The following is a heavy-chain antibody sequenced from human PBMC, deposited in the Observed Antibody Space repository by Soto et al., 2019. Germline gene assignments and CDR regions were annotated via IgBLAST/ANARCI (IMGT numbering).Heavy chain of an antibody. D-gene: IGHD3-22*01. CDR3: ARSPGDYDSSGYYFFFDY. CDR2: IYYSGST. J-gene: IGHJ4*02. Sequence: SETLSLTCTVSGGSISSYYWSWIRQPPGKGLEWIGYIYYSGSTNYNPSLKSRVTISVDTSKNQFSLKLSSVTAADTAVYYCARSPGDYDSSGYYFFFDYWGQGTLVTVSS. V-gene: IGHV4-59*01. CDR1: GGSISSYY.